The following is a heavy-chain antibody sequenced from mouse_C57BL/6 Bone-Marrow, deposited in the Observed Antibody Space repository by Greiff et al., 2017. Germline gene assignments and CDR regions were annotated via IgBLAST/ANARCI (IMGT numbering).Heavy chain of an antibody. CDR3: CLYGSLLYFDV. CDR1: GYTFTSYW. Sequence: VQLQQSGAELVRPGTSVKLSCKASGYTFTSYWMHWVKQRPGQGLEWIGVIDPSDSYTNYNQKFKGKATLTVDTSSSTAYMQLSSLTSEDSAVYYCCLYGSLLYFDVWGTGPTVTVSS. D-gene: IGHD1-1*01. CDR2: IDPSDSYT. J-gene: IGHJ1*03. V-gene: IGHV1-59*01.